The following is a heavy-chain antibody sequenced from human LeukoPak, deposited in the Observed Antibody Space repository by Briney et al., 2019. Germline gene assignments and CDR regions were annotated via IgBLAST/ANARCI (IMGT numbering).Heavy chain of an antibody. CDR3: AKGNKGGMIVPGERPKYFQE. Sequence: PGGSLRVSCAASGFTFSSYAMTWVRQAPGKGLEWVSSISGSYGSTYYADSVKGRFTFSRDNSKNTLYLQMNSLRAEDTAVYYCAKGNKGGMIVPGERPKYFQEWGQGTLVTVSS. CDR1: GFTFSSYA. J-gene: IGHJ1*01. D-gene: IGHD3-10*01. CDR2: ISGSYGST. V-gene: IGHV3-23*01.